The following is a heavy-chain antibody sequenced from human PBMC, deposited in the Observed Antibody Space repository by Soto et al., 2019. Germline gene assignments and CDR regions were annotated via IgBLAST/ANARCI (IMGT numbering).Heavy chain of an antibody. J-gene: IGHJ5*01. CDR2: ISGSGATT. V-gene: IGHV3-23*01. Sequence: GGSLRLSCAASGFTFSSYAVTWVRQAPGKGLEWVSGISGSGATTSYADSVKGRFTVSRDNSKNTLYLQMNSLRVEDTAVYHCAKLRYFDWSAYNWFEYWGQGT. D-gene: IGHD3-9*01. CDR3: AKLRYFDWSAYNWFEY. CDR1: GFTFSSYA.